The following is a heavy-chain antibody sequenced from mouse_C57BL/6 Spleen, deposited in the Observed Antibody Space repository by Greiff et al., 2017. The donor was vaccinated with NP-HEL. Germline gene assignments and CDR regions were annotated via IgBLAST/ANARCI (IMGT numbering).Heavy chain of an antibody. D-gene: IGHD1-3*01. V-gene: IGHV1-80*01. CDR3: ARLGLTYRDFDY. CDR1: GYAFSSYW. J-gene: IGHJ2*01. Sequence: ESGAELVKPGASVKISCKASGYAFSSYWMNWVKQRPGKGLEWIGQIYPGDGDTNYNGKFKGKATLTADKSSSTAYMQLSSLTSEDSAVYFCARLGLTYRDFDYWGQGTTLTVSS. CDR2: IYPGDGDT.